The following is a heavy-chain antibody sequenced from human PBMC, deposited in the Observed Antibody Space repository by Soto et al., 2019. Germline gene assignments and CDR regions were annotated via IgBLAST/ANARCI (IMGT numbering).Heavy chain of an antibody. CDR2: IYYSGST. CDR3: ARGRISDFWSGYPFVDY. J-gene: IGHJ4*02. Sequence: ASETLSLTCTISGGSISSGDYYWSWIRQPPGKGLEWIGYIYYSGSTYYNPSLKSRVTISVDTSKNQFSPKLSSVTAADTAVYYCARGRISDFWSGYPFVDYWGQGTLVTVSS. D-gene: IGHD3-3*01. CDR1: GGSISSGDYY. V-gene: IGHV4-30-4*01.